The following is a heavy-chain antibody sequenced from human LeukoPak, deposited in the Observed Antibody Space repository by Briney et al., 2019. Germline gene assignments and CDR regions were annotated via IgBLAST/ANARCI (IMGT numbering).Heavy chain of an antibody. CDR1: GGSISSSSYY. CDR3: ARGVARGLDY. V-gene: IGHV4-39*07. J-gene: IGHJ4*02. CDR2: IYYSGST. D-gene: IGHD2-15*01. Sequence: SETLSLTCTVSGGSISSSSYYWGWIRQPPGKGLEWIGSIYYSGSTYYNPSLKSRVTISVDTSKNQFSLKLSSVTAADTAVYYCARGVARGLDYWGQGTLVTVSS.